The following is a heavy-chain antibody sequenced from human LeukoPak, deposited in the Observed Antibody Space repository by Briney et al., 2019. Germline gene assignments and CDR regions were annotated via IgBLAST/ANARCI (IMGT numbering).Heavy chain of an antibody. V-gene: IGHV3-74*01. Sequence: GGSRRLSCAASGFTFSSYGMPWVPQAPGKGLVWVSRINSDGSSTSYADSVKGRFTISRDNAKNTLYLQMNSLRAEDTAVYYCASGGVFDAFDIWGQGTMVTVSS. D-gene: IGHD3-16*01. CDR2: INSDGSST. CDR3: ASGGVFDAFDI. J-gene: IGHJ3*02. CDR1: GFTFSSYG.